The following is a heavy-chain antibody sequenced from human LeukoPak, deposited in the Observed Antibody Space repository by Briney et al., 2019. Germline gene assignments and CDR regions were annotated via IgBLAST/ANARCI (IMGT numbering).Heavy chain of an antibody. CDR2: ISYDGSNK. D-gene: IGHD6-19*01. CDR3: AKDGEMYSSGWYYFDY. Sequence: GRSLRLSCAASGFTFSTYGMHWVRQAPGKGLEWVAVISYDGSNKYYADSVKGRFTISRDNSKNTLYLQMNSLRAEDTAVYYCAKDGEMYSSGWYYFDYWGQGTLVTVSS. CDR1: GFTFSTYG. V-gene: IGHV3-30*18. J-gene: IGHJ4*02.